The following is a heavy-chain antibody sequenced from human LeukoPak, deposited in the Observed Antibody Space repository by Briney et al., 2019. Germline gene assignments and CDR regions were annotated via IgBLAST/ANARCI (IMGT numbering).Heavy chain of an antibody. D-gene: IGHD6-19*01. CDR2: ISYDGSNK. CDR3: AKGGEEWLVPDY. CDR1: GFTFSSYG. J-gene: IGHJ4*02. V-gene: IGHV3-30*18. Sequence: GGSLRLSCAASGFTFSSYGMHWVRQAPGKGLEWVAVISYDGSNKYYADSVKGRFTISRDNSKSTLYLQMNSLRAGDTAVYYCAKGGEEWLVPDYWGQGTLVTVSS.